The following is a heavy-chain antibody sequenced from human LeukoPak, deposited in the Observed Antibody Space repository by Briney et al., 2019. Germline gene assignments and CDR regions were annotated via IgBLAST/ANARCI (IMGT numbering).Heavy chain of an antibody. D-gene: IGHD6-13*01. CDR3: AKGRYSSSWYRRATAGPDAIDY. J-gene: IGHJ4*02. V-gene: IGHV3-30*04. Sequence: GRSLRLSCAASGFTFSSYAMHWVRQAPGKGLEWVAVISYDGSNKYYADSVKGRFTISRDNSKNTLYLQMNSLRAEDTAVYYCAKGRYSSSWYRRATAGPDAIDYWGQGTLVTVSS. CDR1: GFTFSSYA. CDR2: ISYDGSNK.